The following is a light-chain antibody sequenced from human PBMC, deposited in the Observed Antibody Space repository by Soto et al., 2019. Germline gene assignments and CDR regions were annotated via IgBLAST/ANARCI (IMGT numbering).Light chain of an antibody. CDR1: QSISSW. J-gene: IGKJ1*01. CDR3: HKYYTYPRT. CDR2: DAS. Sequence: DIQVTQSPSTLSASVGDRVTFTCRASQSISSWLAWYQQKPGRAPKLLIYDASTFESGVPSRFSGSGSGTEFTLTISRVQPDDFATYYCHKYYTYPRTFGQGTTVDIK. V-gene: IGKV1-5*01.